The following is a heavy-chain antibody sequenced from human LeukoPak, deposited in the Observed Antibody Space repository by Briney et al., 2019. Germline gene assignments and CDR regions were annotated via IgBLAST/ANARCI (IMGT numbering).Heavy chain of an antibody. J-gene: IGHJ4*02. V-gene: IGHV3-23*01. D-gene: IGHD3-10*01. Sequence: HPGGSLRLSCAASGFTFRSYAMNWVRQAPGKGLEWVSIISGSGSSTYYADSVKGRFTISRDNAKNSLYLQMNSLRAEDTAVYYCARDVYYGSGSPRLDYWGQETLVTVSS. CDR2: ISGSGSST. CDR1: GFTFRSYA. CDR3: ARDVYYGSGSPRLDY.